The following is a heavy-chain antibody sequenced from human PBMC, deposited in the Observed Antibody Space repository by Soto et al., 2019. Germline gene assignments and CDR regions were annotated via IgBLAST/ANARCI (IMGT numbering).Heavy chain of an antibody. CDR2: ISYDGSNK. D-gene: IGHD3-22*01. J-gene: IGHJ4*02. CDR3: AKDYYYDSSGYPDY. Sequence: QVQLVESGGGVVQPGRSLRLSCAASGFTFSSYGMHWVRQAPGKGLEWVAVISYDGSNKYYADSVKGRFTISRDNSKNTLYLQMNSLRAEDTAVYYCAKDYYYDSSGYPDYWGQGTLVTVSS. CDR1: GFTFSSYG. V-gene: IGHV3-30*18.